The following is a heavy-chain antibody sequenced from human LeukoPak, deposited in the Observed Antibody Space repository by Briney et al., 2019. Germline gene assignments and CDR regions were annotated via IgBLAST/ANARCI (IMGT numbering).Heavy chain of an antibody. V-gene: IGHV4-34*01. J-gene: IGHJ4*02. CDR1: GGSFSGYY. CDR3: ARKDGDY. Sequence: SETLSLTCAVYGGSFSGYYWSWIRQPPGKGLEWIGEINHSGSTNYNPSLKSRVTMSLDASRNQFSLKVTTVTAADTAVYYCARKDGDYWGQGTLVTVSS. CDR2: INHSGST.